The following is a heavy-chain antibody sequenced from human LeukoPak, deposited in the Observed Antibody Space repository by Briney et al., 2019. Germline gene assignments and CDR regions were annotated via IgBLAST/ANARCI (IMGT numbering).Heavy chain of an antibody. V-gene: IGHV4-31*03. CDR1: GGSISSGGYY. J-gene: IGHJ5*02. CDR3: ARDSLHNWFDP. Sequence: TLSLTCTVSGGSISSGGYYWSWIRQHPGKGLEWIGYIYYSGSTYYNPSPKSRVTISVDTSKNQFSLKLSSVTAADTAVYYCARDSLHNWFDPWGQGTLVTVSS. CDR2: IYYSGST.